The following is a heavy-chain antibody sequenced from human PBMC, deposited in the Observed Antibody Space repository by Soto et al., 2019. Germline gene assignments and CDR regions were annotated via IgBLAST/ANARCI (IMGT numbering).Heavy chain of an antibody. CDR3: ARGLDYRLPTLRY. Sequence: EVPLVESGGGLVKPGGSLRLSCTTSGFTFSSYSMNWVRQAPGKGLEWVSSISSSGTYIYYADSMKGRFTISRDNAKNSLYLQMNSLRAEDTAMYYCARGLDYRLPTLRYWGQGTLVTVSS. D-gene: IGHD4-4*01. J-gene: IGHJ4*02. V-gene: IGHV3-21*01. CDR2: ISSSGTYI. CDR1: GFTFSSYS.